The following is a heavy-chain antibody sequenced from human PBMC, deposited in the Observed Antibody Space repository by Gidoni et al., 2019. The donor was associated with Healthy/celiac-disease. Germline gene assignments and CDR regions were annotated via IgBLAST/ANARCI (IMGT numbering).Heavy chain of an antibody. D-gene: IGHD2-15*01. Sequence: QVQPVESGGGVAQPGRSLRLSCSASGFTFSSYGMPWVRQAPGKGLEWVAVIWYDGSNKYYADSVKGRFTISRDNSKNTLYLQMNSLRAEDTAVYYCARGYCSGGSCYSLEDAFDIWGQGTMVTVSS. CDR2: IWYDGSNK. CDR3: ARGYCSGGSCYSLEDAFDI. CDR1: GFTFSSYG. J-gene: IGHJ3*02. V-gene: IGHV3-33*01.